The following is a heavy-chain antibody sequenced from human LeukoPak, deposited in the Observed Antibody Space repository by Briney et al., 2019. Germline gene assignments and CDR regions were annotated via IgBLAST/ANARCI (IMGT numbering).Heavy chain of an antibody. J-gene: IGHJ4*02. D-gene: IGHD1-26*01. CDR3: ARDRYGRGDYFDY. V-gene: IGHV4-38-2*02. CDR1: GGSISSYY. Sequence: PSETLSLTCTVSGGSISSYYWGWIRQPPGKGLEWIGSIYHSGSTYYNPSLKSRVTISVDTSKNQFSLKLSSVTAADTAVYYCARDRYGRGDYFDYWGQGTLVTVSS. CDR2: IYHSGST.